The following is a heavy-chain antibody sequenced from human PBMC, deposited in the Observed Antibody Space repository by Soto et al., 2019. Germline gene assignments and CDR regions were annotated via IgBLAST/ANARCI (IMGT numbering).Heavy chain of an antibody. D-gene: IGHD3-10*01. J-gene: IGHJ6*01. CDR3: SARLRWFGEFYYYSGMDV. V-gene: IGHV1-69*02. CDR1: GGTISSYT. CDR2: IIPILGIA. Sequence: SVKASSKASGGTISSYTISWVRQAPGQGLEWMGRIIPILGIANYAQKFQGRVTITADKSTSTAYMELSSLRSEYTAVYYCSARLRWFGEFYYYSGMDVWGEATTVTVSS.